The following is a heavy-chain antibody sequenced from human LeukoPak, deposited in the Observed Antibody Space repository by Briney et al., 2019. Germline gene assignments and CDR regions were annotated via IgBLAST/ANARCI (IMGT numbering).Heavy chain of an antibody. D-gene: IGHD3-22*01. V-gene: IGHV3-72*01. J-gene: IGHJ4*02. CDR1: GFTFSSYA. CDR3: VRADNSGYCDF. CDR2: ARNKARSYTT. Sequence: GGSLRLSCAASGFTFSSYAMSWVRQAPGNGMEWVGRARNKARSYTTEYAASVTGRFTISRDDSKNSLYLQMNSLKTEDTAVYYCVRADNSGYCDFWGQGTLVTVSS.